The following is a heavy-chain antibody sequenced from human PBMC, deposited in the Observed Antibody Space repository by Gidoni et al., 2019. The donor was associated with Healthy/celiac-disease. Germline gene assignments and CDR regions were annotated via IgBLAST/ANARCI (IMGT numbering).Heavy chain of an antibody. Sequence: EVQLLESGGGLVQHGGSLRLSCAASGFTFSSYAMSWVRQAQGKGLEWVSAFSGSCGSTYYADSVKGRFTISRDNSKNTLYLQMNSLRAEDTAVYYCAKRRSSGSYLTHFDYWGQGTLVTVSS. V-gene: IGHV3-23*01. CDR3: AKRRSSGSYLTHFDY. CDR2: FSGSCGST. J-gene: IGHJ4*02. CDR1: GFTFSSYA. D-gene: IGHD1-26*01.